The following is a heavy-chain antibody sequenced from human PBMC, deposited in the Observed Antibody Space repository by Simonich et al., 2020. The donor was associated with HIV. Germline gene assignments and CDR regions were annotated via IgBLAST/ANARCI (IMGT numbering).Heavy chain of an antibody. CDR2: INNSGSP. V-gene: IGHV4-34*01. D-gene: IGHD6-13*01. Sequence: QVQLQQWGAGLLKPSETLSLTCAVYGGPFSGYYWSWIRQPPGKGLEWIGEINNSGSPNYNPSLKSRGTISVDTSKNQFSLKLSSVTAADTAVYYCARLTAGGLGEYFQHWGQGTLVTVSS. J-gene: IGHJ1*01. CDR1: GGPFSGYY. CDR3: ARLTAGGLGEYFQH.